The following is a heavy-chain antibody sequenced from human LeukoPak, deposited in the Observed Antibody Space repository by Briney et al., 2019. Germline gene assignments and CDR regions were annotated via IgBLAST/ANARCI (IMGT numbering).Heavy chain of an antibody. D-gene: IGHD2-15*01. Sequence: GGSLRLSCAASGFTFSSYEMNWVRQAPGKGLEWVSYISASGSTIYYADSVKGRFTLSRDSAKNSLYLQMNSLRAEDTAVYYCARDGLAAATLHWCFDLWGRGTLVTVSS. CDR2: ISASGSTI. CDR1: GFTFSSYE. J-gene: IGHJ2*01. V-gene: IGHV3-48*03. CDR3: ARDGLAAATLHWCFDL.